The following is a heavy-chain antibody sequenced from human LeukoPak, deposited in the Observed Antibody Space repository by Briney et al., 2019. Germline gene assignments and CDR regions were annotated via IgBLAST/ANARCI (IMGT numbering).Heavy chain of an antibody. CDR1: GGSISSYY. CDR2: IYYSGST. V-gene: IGHV4-59*01. D-gene: IGHD2-2*01. J-gene: IGHJ4*02. Sequence: SETPSLTCTVSGGSISSYYWSWIRQPPGKGLEWIGYIYYSGSTNYNPSLKSRVTISVDTSKNQFSLKLSSVTAADTAVYYCARMGSRTSFDYWGQGTLVTVSS. CDR3: ARMGSRTSFDY.